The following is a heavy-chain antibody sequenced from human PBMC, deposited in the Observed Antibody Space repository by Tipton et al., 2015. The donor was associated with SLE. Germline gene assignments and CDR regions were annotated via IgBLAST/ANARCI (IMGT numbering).Heavy chain of an antibody. Sequence: SLRLSCAASRFTFSTYGMRWVRQSPEKGLEWVSSISGSDGSTYYADSVKGRFTISRDNSKNTLYLQMNSLRAEDTAVYYCARDPHHYGWFYYYMDVWGKGTTVTVSS. D-gene: IGHD6-19*01. J-gene: IGHJ6*03. CDR2: ISGSDGST. CDR3: ARDPHHYGWFYYYMDV. V-gene: IGHV3-23*01. CDR1: RFTFSTYG.